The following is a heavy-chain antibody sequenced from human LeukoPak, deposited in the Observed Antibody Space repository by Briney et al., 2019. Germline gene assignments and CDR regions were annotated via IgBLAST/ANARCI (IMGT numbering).Heavy chain of an antibody. V-gene: IGHV4-59*08. J-gene: IGHJ4*02. D-gene: IGHD4-17*01. CDR1: GGSISSYY. CDR3: ASLTTVTQGYFDS. CDR2: IYYSGST. Sequence: PSETLSLTCTVSGGSISSYYWSWVRQPPGKGLEWIGYIYYSGSTNYNPSLKSRLTISVDTSKNQFSLKLSSVTATDTAVYYCASLTTVTQGYFDSWGQGTLVTVSS.